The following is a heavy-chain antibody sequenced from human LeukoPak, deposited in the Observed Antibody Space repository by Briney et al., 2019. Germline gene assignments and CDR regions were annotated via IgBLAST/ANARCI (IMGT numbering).Heavy chain of an antibody. V-gene: IGHV3-23*01. Sequence: PGGSLRLSCAASGFTFSSYVMSWVRQAPGKGLEWVSAISGSGGSTYYADSVKGRFTISRDNSKNTLYLQMNGLRAEETAMYYCATPYTSGWSLYFDNWGQGTLVTVSS. D-gene: IGHD6-19*01. CDR1: GFTFSSYV. J-gene: IGHJ4*02. CDR2: ISGSGGST. CDR3: ATPYTSGWSLYFDN.